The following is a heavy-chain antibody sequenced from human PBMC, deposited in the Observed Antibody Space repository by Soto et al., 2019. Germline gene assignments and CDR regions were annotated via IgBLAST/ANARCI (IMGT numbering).Heavy chain of an antibody. CDR3: AKDLFPTGKRQQQLVLTPDY. D-gene: IGHD6-13*01. Sequence: GGSLRLSCAASGFTFSSYAMSWVRQAPGKGLEWVSAISGSGGSTYYADSVKGRFTISRDNSKNTLYLQMNSLRAEDTAVYYCAKDLFPTGKRQQQLVLTPDYWGQGTLVTVSS. V-gene: IGHV3-23*01. CDR1: GFTFSSYA. J-gene: IGHJ4*02. CDR2: ISGSGGST.